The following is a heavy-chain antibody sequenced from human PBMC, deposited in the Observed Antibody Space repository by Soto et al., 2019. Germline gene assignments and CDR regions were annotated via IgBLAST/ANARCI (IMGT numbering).Heavy chain of an antibody. Sequence: GGSLRLSCAASGFTFSNAWMSWVRQAPGKGLEWVGRIKSKTDGGTTDYAAPVKGRFTISRDDSKNTLYLQMNSLKTEDTAVYYCTTDRSSLQLRFLEWHMDVWGKGTTVTVSS. CDR3: TTDRSSLQLRFLEWHMDV. CDR2: IKSKTDGGTT. V-gene: IGHV3-15*01. D-gene: IGHD3-3*01. J-gene: IGHJ6*03. CDR1: GFTFSNAW.